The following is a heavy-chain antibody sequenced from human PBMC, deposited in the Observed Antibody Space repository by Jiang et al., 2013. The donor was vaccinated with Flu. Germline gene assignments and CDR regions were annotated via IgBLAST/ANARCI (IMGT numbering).Heavy chain of an antibody. V-gene: IGHV3-21*01. Sequence: QLLESGGGLVKPGGSLRLSCAASGFTFNFYTMTWVRQAPGKGLEWVSSISGGSSYIYYADSVKGRFIISRDNAKNSLYLQMNSLRAEDTAVYYCARHRTMVRGVDSFYYHGMDVWGQGTTVTVSS. J-gene: IGHJ6*02. CDR2: ISGGSSYI. CDR1: GFTFNFYT. CDR3: ARHRTMVRGVDSFYYHGMDV. D-gene: IGHD3-10*01.